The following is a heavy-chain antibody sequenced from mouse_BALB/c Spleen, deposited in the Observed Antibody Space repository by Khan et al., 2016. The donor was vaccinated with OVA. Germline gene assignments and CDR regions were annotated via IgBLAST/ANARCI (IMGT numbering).Heavy chain of an antibody. D-gene: IGHD2-3*01. J-gene: IGHJ3*01. V-gene: IGHV3-2*02. CDR3: ARSRYAGYSSEFAY. Sequence: EVQLQEPGPGLVKPSQSLSLTCTVTGYSITSDYAWNWIRQFPGNKLEWMGYISYSGSTSYNPSLKSRIPITRDTSKNQLFLQLNSVTTADTATYYSARSRYAGYSSEFAYRGQGTLVTVSA. CDR2: ISYSGST. CDR1: GYSITSDYA.